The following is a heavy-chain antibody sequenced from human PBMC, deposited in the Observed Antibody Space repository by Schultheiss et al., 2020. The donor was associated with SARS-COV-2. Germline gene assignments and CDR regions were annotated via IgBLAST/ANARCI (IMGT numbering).Heavy chain of an antibody. CDR2: ISYSGST. Sequence: SETLSLTCTVSGGSISSGVYYWSWIRQRRGKGQVWIGYISYSGSTYYNPSLKRRVTMSVDTSKNQVSLRLNYMTAADTAVYYCARGVTPGFDNWGQGTLVTVSS. CDR1: GGSISSGVYY. D-gene: IGHD2-21*02. CDR3: ARGVTPGFDN. J-gene: IGHJ4*02. V-gene: IGHV4-30-4*08.